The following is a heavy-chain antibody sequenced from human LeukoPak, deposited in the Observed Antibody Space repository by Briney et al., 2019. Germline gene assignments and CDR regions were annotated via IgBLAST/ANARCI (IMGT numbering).Heavy chain of an antibody. J-gene: IGHJ6*03. CDR2: VYHSEST. CDR1: GGSISSYY. Sequence: SSETLSLTCTVSGGSISSYYWSWIRQPPGKGLEWIGSVYHSESTYYNPSLKSRVTISVDTSKNHFSLNLRSVTAADTAVYYCARVYGGYYYYMDVWGKGTTVTVSS. CDR3: ARVYGGYYYYMDV. D-gene: IGHD5/OR15-5a*01. V-gene: IGHV4-59*08.